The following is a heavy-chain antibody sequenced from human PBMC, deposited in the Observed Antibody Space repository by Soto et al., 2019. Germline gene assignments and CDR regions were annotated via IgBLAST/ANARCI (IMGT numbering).Heavy chain of an antibody. D-gene: IGHD6-13*01. Sequence: EVQLVESGGDLVQPGGSLRLSCAASGFTFSSYWMHWVRQPPGKGLVWVSRISGDGTTTTYADSVKGRFTISRDNYKNTLYLQMNSLRAEDTAVYYCAKDARIAAAGTGADYWGQGTLVTGSS. V-gene: IGHV3-74*01. CDR3: AKDARIAAAGTGADY. CDR1: GFTFSSYW. J-gene: IGHJ4*02. CDR2: ISGDGTTT.